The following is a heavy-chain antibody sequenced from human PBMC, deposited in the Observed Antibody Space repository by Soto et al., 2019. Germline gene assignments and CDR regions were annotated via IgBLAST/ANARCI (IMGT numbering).Heavy chain of an antibody. CDR1: GFTFSSYA. D-gene: IGHD6-19*01. V-gene: IGHV3-23*01. CDR2: ISGSGGTT. CDR3: AKGAVAGLDYYYGMDV. Sequence: EVQLLESGGGLVQPGGSLRLSCAASGFTFSSYAMSWVRQAPGKGLEWVSAISGSGGTTYYADSVKGRFTISRDNSKNTLYLQMNSLRAEDTAVYYCAKGAVAGLDYYYGMDVWGPGTTVTVSS. J-gene: IGHJ6*02.